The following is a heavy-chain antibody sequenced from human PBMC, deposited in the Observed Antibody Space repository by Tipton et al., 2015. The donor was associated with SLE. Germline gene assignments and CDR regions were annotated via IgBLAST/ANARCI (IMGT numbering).Heavy chain of an antibody. CDR3: ARLGDWDFYYYMDV. D-gene: IGHD3-16*01. Sequence: QSGAEVKKPGASVKVSCKASGYTFTSYCITWVRQAPGQGLEWMGWISGYNGNTNYAQKLQGRVTMTTDTSTSTAYTELRSLRSDDTAVYYCARLGDWDFYYYMDVWGKGTTVTVSS. CDR1: GYTFTSYC. CDR2: ISGYNGNT. V-gene: IGHV1-18*01. J-gene: IGHJ6*03.